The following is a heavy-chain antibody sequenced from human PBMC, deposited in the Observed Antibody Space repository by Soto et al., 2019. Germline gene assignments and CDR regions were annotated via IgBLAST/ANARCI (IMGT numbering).Heavy chain of an antibody. Sequence: PGESLKISCKGSGYSFTSYWIGWVRQMPGKGLEWMGIIYPGDSDTRYSPSFQGQVTISADKSISTAYLQWSSLKASDTAMYYCARLSPPLVLHNYYYGMDVWGQGTTVTVSS. J-gene: IGHJ6*02. CDR3: ARLSPPLVLHNYYYGMDV. D-gene: IGHD3-10*01. CDR1: GYSFTSYW. V-gene: IGHV5-51*01. CDR2: IYPGDSDT.